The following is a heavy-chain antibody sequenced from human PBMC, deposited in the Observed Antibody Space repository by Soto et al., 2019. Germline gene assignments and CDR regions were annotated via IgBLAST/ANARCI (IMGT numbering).Heavy chain of an antibody. CDR1: GFTIRNYA. V-gene: IGHV3-23*01. Sequence: EVQVLESGGDLVQPGGSLGLSCAASGFTIRNYAMSWVRQAPGKALEWVSGISGSSDRTYYADSVKGRFTISKDTSSNTLNLQMNSLRVEDTAVYHCEGSWTWGQGTMVTVSS. CDR3: EGSWT. CDR2: ISGSSDRT. J-gene: IGHJ3*01. D-gene: IGHD5-12*01.